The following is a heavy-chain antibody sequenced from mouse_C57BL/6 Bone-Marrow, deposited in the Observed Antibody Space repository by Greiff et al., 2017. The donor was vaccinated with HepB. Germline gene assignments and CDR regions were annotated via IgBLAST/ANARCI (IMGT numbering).Heavy chain of an antibody. CDR2: IDPSDSET. CDR3: ARPYYYGSSHWYFDV. Sequence: VQLQQPGAELVRPGSSVKLSCKASGYTFTSYWMHWVKQRPIQGLEWIGNIDPSDSETHYNQKFKDKATLTVDKSSSTAYMQLSSLTSEDSAVYYCARPYYYGSSHWYFDVWGTGTTVTVSS. J-gene: IGHJ1*03. CDR1: GYTFTSYW. D-gene: IGHD1-1*01. V-gene: IGHV1-52*01.